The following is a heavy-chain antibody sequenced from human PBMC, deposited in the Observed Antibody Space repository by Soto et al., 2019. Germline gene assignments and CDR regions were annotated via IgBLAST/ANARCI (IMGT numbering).Heavy chain of an antibody. CDR1: GFTLRSYA. J-gene: IGHJ6*02. V-gene: IGHV3-30*04. Sequence: GGSLRLSCAASGFTLRSYAMHWVRQAPGKGLEWVAVISYEGSNQYYADSVKGRFTLTRDNSKKTVDLQMNSLRADDTAVYYCARSPSYYGNDVWGQGTTVSVS. CDR3: ARSPSYYGNDV. CDR2: ISYEGSNQ.